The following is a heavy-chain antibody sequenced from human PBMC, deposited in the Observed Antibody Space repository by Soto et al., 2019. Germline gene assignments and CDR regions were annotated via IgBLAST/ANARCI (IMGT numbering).Heavy chain of an antibody. V-gene: IGHV3-66*01. D-gene: IGHD3-22*01. CDR1: GFTVSSNY. CDR2: IFTGGST. J-gene: IGHJ5*02. CDR3: ARDRHHYESSGYLTNWFDP. Sequence: PGGSLRLSCAASGFTVSSNYMSWVRQAPGKGLEWVSVIFTGGSTYYADSVKGRFTISRHSSKNTLYLQMDSLRAEDTAVYYCARDRHHYESSGYLTNWFDPWGQGTLVTVSS.